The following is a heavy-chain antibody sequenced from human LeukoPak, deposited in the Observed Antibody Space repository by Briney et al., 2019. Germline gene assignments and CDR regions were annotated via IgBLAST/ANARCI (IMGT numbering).Heavy chain of an antibody. V-gene: IGHV4-34*01. J-gene: IGHJ4*02. CDR2: INHSGST. D-gene: IGHD3-10*01. CDR3: ARYMVWGVIRGSSAY. CDR1: GGSFSGYY. Sequence: SETLSLTCAVYGGSFSGYYWSWIRQPPGKGLEWIGEINHSGSTNYNPSLKSRVTISVDTSKNQFSLKLSSVTAADTAVYYCARYMVWGVIRGSSAYWGQGTLVTVSS.